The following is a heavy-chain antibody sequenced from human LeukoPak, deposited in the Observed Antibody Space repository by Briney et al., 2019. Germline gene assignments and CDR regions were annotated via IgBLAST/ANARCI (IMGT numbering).Heavy chain of an antibody. CDR3: AREGYSSGNFDY. Sequence: ASVKASCKASGYTFTGYYMHWVRQAPGQGLEWMGWINPNSGGTNYAQKFRGRVTMTRDTSISTAYMELSRLRSDDTAVYYCAREGYSSGNFDYWGQGTLVTVSS. D-gene: IGHD6-19*01. J-gene: IGHJ4*02. CDR2: INPNSGGT. CDR1: GYTFTGYY. V-gene: IGHV1-2*02.